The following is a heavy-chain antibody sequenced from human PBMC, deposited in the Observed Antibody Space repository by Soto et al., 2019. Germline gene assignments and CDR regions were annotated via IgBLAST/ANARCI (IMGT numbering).Heavy chain of an antibody. CDR3: ARYRIAKFDP. V-gene: IGHV4-61*08. Sequence: PSETLSLTCTVSGGSFSSGGYYWSWVRQPPGKGLEWIGYIYYSGSTNYNPSLKSRVTISVDTSKNQFSLKLSSVTAADTAVYYCARYRIAKFDPWGQGTLVTVSS. CDR2: IYYSGST. D-gene: IGHD1-26*01. CDR1: GGSFSSGGYY. J-gene: IGHJ5*02.